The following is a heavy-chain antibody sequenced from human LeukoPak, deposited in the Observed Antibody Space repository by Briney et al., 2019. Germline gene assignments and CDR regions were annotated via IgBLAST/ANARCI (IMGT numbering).Heavy chain of an antibody. CDR1: GGSFSGYY. V-gene: IGHV4-34*01. CDR3: ARNYVYFDY. J-gene: IGHJ4*02. Sequence: PSETLSRTCAVYGGSFSGYYWSWIRQPPGKGLEWIGEINHSGSTNYNPSLKSRVTISVDTSKNQFSLKLSSVTAADTAVYYCARNYVYFDYWGQGTLVTVSS. CDR2: INHSGST. D-gene: IGHD1-7*01.